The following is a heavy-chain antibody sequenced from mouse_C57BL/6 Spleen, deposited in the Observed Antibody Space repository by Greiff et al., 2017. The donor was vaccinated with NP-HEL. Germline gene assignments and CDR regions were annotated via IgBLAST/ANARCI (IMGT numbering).Heavy chain of an antibody. D-gene: IGHD3-2*02. CDR3: ARDASSGYSWFAY. J-gene: IGHJ3*01. CDR1: GYSITSGYY. V-gene: IGHV3-6*01. CDR2: ISYDGSN. Sequence: DVKLQESGPGLVKPSQSLSLTCSVTGYSITSGYYWNWIRQFPGNKLEWMGYISYDGSNNYNPSLKNRISITRDTSKNQFFLKLNSVTTEDTATYYCARDASSGYSWFAYWGQGTLVTVSA.